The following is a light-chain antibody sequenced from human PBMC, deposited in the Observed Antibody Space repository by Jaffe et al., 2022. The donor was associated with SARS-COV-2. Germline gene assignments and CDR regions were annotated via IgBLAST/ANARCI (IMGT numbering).Light chain of an antibody. CDR3: CSYGGSYTSSL. CDR1: SSDVGNYNY. J-gene: IGLJ2*01. V-gene: IGLV2-11*01. CDR2: DIT. Sequence: QSALTQPRSVSGSPGQSVTISCTGTSSDVGNYNYVSWYQQHPGKAPKLMIYDITKRPSGVPDRFSGSKSGNTASLTISGLQAEDEADYYCCSYGGSYTSSLFGGGTKVTVL.